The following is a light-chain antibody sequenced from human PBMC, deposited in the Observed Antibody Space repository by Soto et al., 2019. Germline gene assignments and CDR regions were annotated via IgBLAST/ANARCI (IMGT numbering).Light chain of an antibody. CDR3: QQYYTTLALT. J-gene: IGKJ4*01. CDR2: WAS. CDR1: QRVSYSSNSKNY. V-gene: IGKV4-1*01. Sequence: DIVLTQSPDSLASSLGERATINCRSSQRVSYSSNSKNYLAWYQQKPGQPPKLLIYWASTRESGVPDRFSGSGSGTDFTLTISSLQAEDVAVYYCQQYYTTLALTFGGGTKVDIK.